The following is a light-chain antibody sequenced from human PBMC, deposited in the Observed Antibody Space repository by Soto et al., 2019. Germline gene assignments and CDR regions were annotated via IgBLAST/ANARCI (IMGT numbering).Light chain of an antibody. V-gene: IGKV3-20*01. CDR3: QQYGSSPYT. CDR1: QSVGSSY. J-gene: IGKJ3*01. CDR2: GAS. Sequence: EIVLTQSPGTLSLSPWERATLSCRASQSVGSSYLAWYQHKPGQAPRLLIYGASSRATGIPDRFSGSGSGTDFTLTITRLEPEDFAVYFCQQYGSSPYTFGPGTKVDI.